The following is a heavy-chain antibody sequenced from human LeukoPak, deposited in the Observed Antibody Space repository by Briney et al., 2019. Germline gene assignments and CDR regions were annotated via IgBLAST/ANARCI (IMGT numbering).Heavy chain of an antibody. CDR2: IYPGDSDT. CDR1: GYSFTSYW. D-gene: IGHD3-22*01. CDR3: ARLAYYESGGYHLDY. J-gene: IGHJ4*02. V-gene: IGHV5-51*01. Sequence: GESLKISCKGSGYSFTSYWIGWVRQMPGKGLELMGIIYPGDSDTRYSPSFQGQVTFSADKSITTAYLQWSSLKTSDTAMYYCARLAYYESGGYHLDYWGQGTLVTVPS.